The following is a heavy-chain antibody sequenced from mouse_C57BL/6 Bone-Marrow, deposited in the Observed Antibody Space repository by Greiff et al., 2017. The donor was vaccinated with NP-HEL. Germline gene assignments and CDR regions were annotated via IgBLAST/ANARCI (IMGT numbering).Heavy chain of an antibody. D-gene: IGHD2-3*01. CDR2: IYPGSGNT. CDR1: GYTFTDYY. Sequence: QVQLKQSGAELVRPGASVKLSCKASGYTFTDYYINWVKQRPGQGLEWIARIYPGSGNTYYNEKFKGKATLTAEKSSSTAYMQLSSLTSEDSAVYFCAKGNYDGDYWGQGTTLTVSS. J-gene: IGHJ2*01. V-gene: IGHV1-76*01. CDR3: AKGNYDGDY.